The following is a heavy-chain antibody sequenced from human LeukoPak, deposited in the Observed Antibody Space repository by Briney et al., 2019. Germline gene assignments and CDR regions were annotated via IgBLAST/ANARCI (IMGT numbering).Heavy chain of an antibody. CDR1: GFTFGSYG. CDR2: LYTAGVP. Sequence: GGSLRLSCAASGFTFGSYGMSWVRQAPGKGLEWVSVLYTAGVPYYADSVQGRFTISRDNSKNTLFLQMDNLSADDTATYYCARSGPTVLWSKYFDYWGQGALVTVSS. D-gene: IGHD5-12*01. V-gene: IGHV3-66*01. J-gene: IGHJ4*02. CDR3: ARSGPTVLWSKYFDY.